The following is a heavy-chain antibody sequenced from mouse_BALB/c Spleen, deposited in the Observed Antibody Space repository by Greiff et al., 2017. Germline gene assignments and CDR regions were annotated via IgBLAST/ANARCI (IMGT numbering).Heavy chain of an antibody. J-gene: IGHJ3*01. V-gene: IGHV5-6-5*01. D-gene: IGHD2-14*01. Sequence: EVKLMESGGGLVKPGGSLKLSCAASGFTFSSYAMSWVRQTPEKRLEWVASISSGGSTYYPDSVKGRFTISRDNARNILYLQMSSLRSEDTAMYYCARGNYRYSWFAYWGQGTLVTVSA. CDR2: ISSGGST. CDR1: GFTFSSYA. CDR3: ARGNYRYSWFAY.